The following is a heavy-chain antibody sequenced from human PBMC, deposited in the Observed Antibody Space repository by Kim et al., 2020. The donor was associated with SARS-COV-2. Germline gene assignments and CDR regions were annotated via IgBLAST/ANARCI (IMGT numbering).Heavy chain of an antibody. CDR1: GFTVSSNY. D-gene: IGHD1-26*01. CDR3: ARGLSIVGATSDAFDI. V-gene: IGHV3-53*01. CDR2: IYSGGST. Sequence: GGSLRLSCAASGFTVSSNYMSWVRQAPGKGLEWVSVIYSGGSTYYADSVKGRFTISRDNSKNTLYLQMNSLRAEDTAVYYCARGLSIVGATSDAFDIWGQGTMVTVSS. J-gene: IGHJ3*02.